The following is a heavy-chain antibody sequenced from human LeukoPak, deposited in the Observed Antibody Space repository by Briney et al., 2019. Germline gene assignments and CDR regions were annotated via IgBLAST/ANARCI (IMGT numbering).Heavy chain of an antibody. CDR3: EREPASGDPAFTS. CDR1: GGSISSSSYY. Sequence: ASETLSLTCTVSGGSISSSSYYWGWIRQPPGKGLEWIGSIYYSGSTYYNPSLKSRVTMSVDTSNNQFSLKLSSVTAADTAVYYCEREPASGDPAFTSWGKGPLATVS. J-gene: IGHJ5*02. D-gene: IGHD2-21*02. V-gene: IGHV4-39*07. CDR2: IYYSGST.